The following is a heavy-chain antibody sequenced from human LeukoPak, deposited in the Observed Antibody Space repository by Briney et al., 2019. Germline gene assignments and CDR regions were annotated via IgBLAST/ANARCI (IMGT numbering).Heavy chain of an antibody. CDR2: IYPGDSDT. CDR3: ARWGAAGPTYFDY. D-gene: IGHD6-13*01. CDR1: GYSSTSYW. J-gene: IGHJ4*02. V-gene: IGHV5-51*01. Sequence: GESLKISCKGSGYSSTSYWIGWVRQMPGKGLEWMGIIYPGDSDTRYSLSFQGQVTFSADKSVSTAYLQWSSLKASDTAMYYCARWGAAGPTYFDYWGQGTLVTVSS.